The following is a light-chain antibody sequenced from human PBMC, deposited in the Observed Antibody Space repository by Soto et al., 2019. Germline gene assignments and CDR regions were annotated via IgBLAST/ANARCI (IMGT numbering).Light chain of an antibody. CDR2: GES. J-gene: IGKJ1*01. CDR3: QQYDTSWT. Sequence: EIVLTQSPGTLSLSPGDRATLSCRASQSVRRSQWAWYQQKPGQPPRLLIYGESGRAAGIPDRFSGSGSETDFTLTSSRLEPEDFAVYFCQQYDTSWTFGQGTKVEIK. CDR1: QSVRRSQ. V-gene: IGKV3-20*01.